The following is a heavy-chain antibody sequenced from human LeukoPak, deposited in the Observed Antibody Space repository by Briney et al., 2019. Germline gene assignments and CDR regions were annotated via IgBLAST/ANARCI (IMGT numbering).Heavy chain of an antibody. Sequence: SVKVSCKASGGTFSNSVISWVRQAPGQGLEWMGGIIPIFTTTNYAQKFKGRVTITADDSSSTAYMELTSLRSEDSAVYYCARGTVAEEFYFGYWGQGTLVTVSS. CDR1: GGTFSNSV. D-gene: IGHD3-10*01. V-gene: IGHV1-69*13. CDR3: ARGTVAEEFYFGY. J-gene: IGHJ4*02. CDR2: IIPIFTTT.